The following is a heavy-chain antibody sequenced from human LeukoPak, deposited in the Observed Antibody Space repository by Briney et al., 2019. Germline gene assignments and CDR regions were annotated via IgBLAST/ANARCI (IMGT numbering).Heavy chain of an antibody. CDR3: ARASGGGQTSFDI. Sequence: ASVKVSCKASGYTFNTYGITWVRQAPGQGLEWMGWINPNSGDTKTAQNFQGRITMTRDTSISTVYMQLSSLRSDDTAVFYCARASGGGQTSFDIWGQGTVVTVSS. J-gene: IGHJ3*02. CDR1: GYTFNTYG. CDR2: INPNSGDT. V-gene: IGHV1-2*02. D-gene: IGHD3-16*01.